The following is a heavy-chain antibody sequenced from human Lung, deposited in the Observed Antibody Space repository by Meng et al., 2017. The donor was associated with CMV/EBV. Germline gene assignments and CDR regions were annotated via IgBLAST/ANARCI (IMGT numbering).Heavy chain of an antibody. CDR3: ASLKDIVVVPAAKGSKYYYYGMDV. V-gene: IGHV3-48*03. J-gene: IGHJ6*02. CDR1: GFTFSSYE. CDR2: ISSSGSTI. D-gene: IGHD2-2*01. Sequence: SCAASGFTFSSYEMNWVRQAPGKGLEWVSYISSSGSTIYYADSVKGRFTISRDNAKNSLYLQMNSLRAEDTAVYYCASLKDIVVVPAAKGSKYYYYGMDVXGQAXTVTVSS.